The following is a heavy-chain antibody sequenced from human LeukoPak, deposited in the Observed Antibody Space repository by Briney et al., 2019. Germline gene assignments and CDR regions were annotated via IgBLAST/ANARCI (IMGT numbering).Heavy chain of an antibody. CDR2: IYSGGST. V-gene: IGHV3-53*01. D-gene: IGHD4-11*01. CDR3: AREDLQDAFDI. J-gene: IGHJ3*02. Sequence: GGSLRLSCAASGFTVSSNYMSWVRQAPGKGLEWVSVIYSGGSTYYADSVKGRFTISGDSSKNTLYLQMNSLRAEDTAVYYCAREDLQDAFDIWGQGTMVTVSS. CDR1: GFTVSSNY.